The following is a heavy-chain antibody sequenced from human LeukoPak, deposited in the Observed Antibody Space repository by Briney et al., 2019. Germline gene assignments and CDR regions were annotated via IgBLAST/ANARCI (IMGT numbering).Heavy chain of an antibody. V-gene: IGHV1-18*01. J-gene: IGHJ3*02. CDR2: ISAYNGNT. CDR1: GYTFTSYG. Sequence: ASVKVSCKASGYTFTSYGISWVRQAPGHGLEWMGWISAYNGNTNYAQKLQGRVTMTTDTSTSTAYMELRSLRSDDTAVYYCASASSGYYNDAFDIWGQGTMVTVSS. CDR3: ASASSGYYNDAFDI. D-gene: IGHD3-22*01.